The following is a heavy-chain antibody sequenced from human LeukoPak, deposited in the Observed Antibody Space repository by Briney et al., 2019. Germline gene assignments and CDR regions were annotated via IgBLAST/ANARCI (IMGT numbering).Heavy chain of an antibody. CDR1: GFTFSSYA. CDR2: ISYDGSNK. D-gene: IGHD3-3*01. CDR3: AREGPSGITIFGVVIRGSFDY. Sequence: GGSLRLSCAASGFTFSSYAMHWVRQAPGKGLEWVAVISYDGSNKYYADSVKGRFTISRDNSKNTLYLQMNSLRAEDTAVYYCAREGPSGITIFGVVIRGSFDYWGQGILVTVSS. V-gene: IGHV3-30-3*01. J-gene: IGHJ4*02.